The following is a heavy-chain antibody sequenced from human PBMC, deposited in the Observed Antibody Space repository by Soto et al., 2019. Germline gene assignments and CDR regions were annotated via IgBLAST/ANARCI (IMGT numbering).Heavy chain of an antibody. J-gene: IGHJ6*02. V-gene: IGHV1-2*02. Sequence: VRQAPGQGLEWMGWINLNSGGTNYAQKFQGRVTMTRDTSISTAYMELSRLRSDDTAVYYCARGGDTAMVYHGMDVWGQGTTVTVSS. CDR3: ARGGDTAMVYHGMDV. D-gene: IGHD5-18*01. CDR2: INLNSGGT.